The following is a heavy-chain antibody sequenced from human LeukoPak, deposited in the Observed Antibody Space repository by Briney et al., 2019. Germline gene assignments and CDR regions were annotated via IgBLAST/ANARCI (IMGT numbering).Heavy chain of an antibody. J-gene: IGHJ4*02. CDR1: GFTFSSYS. CDR2: ISSSSSYI. CDR3: ASRTIFGVVSEFDY. D-gene: IGHD3-3*01. V-gene: IGHV3-21*01. Sequence: GGSLRLSCAASGFTFSSYSMNWVRQAPGKALEWVSSISSSSSYIYYADSVKGRFTISRDNAKNSLYLQMNSLRAEDTAVYYCASRTIFGVVSEFDYWGQGTLVTVSS.